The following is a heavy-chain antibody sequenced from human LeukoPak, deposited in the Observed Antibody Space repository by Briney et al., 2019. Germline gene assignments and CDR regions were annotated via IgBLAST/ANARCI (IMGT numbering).Heavy chain of an antibody. CDR2: INHSGST. CDR3: ARGRSYSNYRIGGFDP. CDR1: GGSFSGYY. J-gene: IGHJ5*02. V-gene: IGHV4-34*01. Sequence: PSETLSLTSAVYGGSFSGYYWSWIRQPPGKGLEWIGEINHSGSTNYNPSLKSQVTISVDTSKNQFSLKLSSVTAADTAVYYCARGRSYSNYRIGGFDPWGQGTLVTVSS. D-gene: IGHD4-11*01.